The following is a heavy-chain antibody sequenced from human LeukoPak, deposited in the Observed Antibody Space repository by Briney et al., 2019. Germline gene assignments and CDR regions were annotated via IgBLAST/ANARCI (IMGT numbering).Heavy chain of an antibody. CDR2: IYYSGST. V-gene: IGHV4-31*03. D-gene: IGHD6-13*01. J-gene: IGHJ4*02. Sequence: SQTLSLTCTVSGGSISSGGYYWSWIRQHPGKGLEWIGYIYYSGSTYYNPSLKSRVTISVDTSKNQFSLKLSSVTAADTAVYYCAREASSSWSTNFDYWGQGTLVTVSS. CDR3: AREASSSWSTNFDY. CDR1: GGSISSGGYY.